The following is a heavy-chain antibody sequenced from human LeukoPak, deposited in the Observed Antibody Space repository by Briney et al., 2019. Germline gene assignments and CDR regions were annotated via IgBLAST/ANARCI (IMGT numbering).Heavy chain of an antibody. CDR2: LSSSGGTI. CDR1: GFTFSRYE. J-gene: IGHJ4*02. CDR3: SKERSGLDY. V-gene: IGHV3-48*03. Sequence: GGPLRLSCAASGFTFSRYEMNWVRQAPGKGLEWLSYLSSSGGTIYYADSVKGRFTIFRDNAKNSLYLQMSSLRAEDPAVFYCSKERSGLDYWGQETLVSVSS. D-gene: IGHD3-22*01.